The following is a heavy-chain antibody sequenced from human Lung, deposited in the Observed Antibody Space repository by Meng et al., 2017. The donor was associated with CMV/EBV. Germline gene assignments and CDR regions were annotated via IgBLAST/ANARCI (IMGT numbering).Heavy chain of an antibody. V-gene: IGHV4-59*01. CDR3: ARGNYYYVLDV. Sequence: GSLRLSCTISGGSFSSYYCSWIRQSPGKGLEWIGYVYYSGTTNYNPSFKSRIYISIDTSKNQFSLELSSVTAADTAVYYCARGNYYYVLDVWGQGTTVTVSS. CDR1: GGSFSSYY. CDR2: VYYSGTT. J-gene: IGHJ6*02.